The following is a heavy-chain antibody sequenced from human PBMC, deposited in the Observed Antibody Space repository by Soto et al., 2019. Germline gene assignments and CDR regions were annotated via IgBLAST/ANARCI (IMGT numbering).Heavy chain of an antibody. D-gene: IGHD5-12*01. V-gene: IGHV3-30*18. Sequence: PGGSLRLSCAASGFTFSSYAMHWVRQAPGKGLEWVTVISSDGSSKYYVDSVKGRFTISRDNSKNTLYLQMNSLRAEDTAVYYCAKDATPGLHYFDYWGQGTLVTVSS. CDR2: ISSDGSSK. J-gene: IGHJ4*02. CDR1: GFTFSSYA. CDR3: AKDATPGLHYFDY.